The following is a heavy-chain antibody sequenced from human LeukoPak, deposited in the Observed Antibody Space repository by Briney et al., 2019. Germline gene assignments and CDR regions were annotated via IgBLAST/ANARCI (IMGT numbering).Heavy chain of an antibody. CDR2: ISDSDDTT. CDR3: TKGDWLDY. V-gene: IGHV3-23*01. J-gene: IGHJ4*02. Sequence: PGASLRLSCAASGFTFSTYTMTWVRQAPGKGLEWVSLISDSDDTTYYADSVKGRFTISRDNSKNTLYLQMNNLRAEDTAIYYCTKGDWLDYWGQGALVTVSS. CDR1: GFTFSTYT. D-gene: IGHD3/OR15-3a*01.